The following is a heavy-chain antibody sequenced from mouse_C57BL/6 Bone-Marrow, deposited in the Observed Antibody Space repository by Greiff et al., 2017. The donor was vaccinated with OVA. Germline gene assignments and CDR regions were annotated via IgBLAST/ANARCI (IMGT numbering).Heavy chain of an antibody. V-gene: IGHV1-74*01. Sequence: VQLQQPGAELVKPGASVKVSCKASGYTFTSYWMHWVKQRPGQGLEWIGRIHPSDSDTNYNQKFKGKATLTVDKSSSTAYMQLSSLTSEDSAVDYCATTVVPSAWFAYWGQGTLVTVSA. J-gene: IGHJ3*01. CDR3: ATTVVPSAWFAY. D-gene: IGHD1-1*01. CDR2: IHPSDSDT. CDR1: GYTFTSYW.